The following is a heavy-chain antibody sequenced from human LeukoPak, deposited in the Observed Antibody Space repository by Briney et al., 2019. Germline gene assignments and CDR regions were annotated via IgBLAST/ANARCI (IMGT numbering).Heavy chain of an antibody. V-gene: IGHV3-11*01. CDR1: GFTFSDYY. CDR2: ISSSGSTI. Sequence: GGSLRLSCAASGFTFSDYYMSWIRQAPGKGLEWVSYISSSGSTIYYADSVKGRFTISRGNAKNSLYLRMNSLRAEDTAVYYCARWGSIVGATFFDYWGQGTLVTVSS. D-gene: IGHD1-26*01. CDR3: ARWGSIVGATFFDY. J-gene: IGHJ4*02.